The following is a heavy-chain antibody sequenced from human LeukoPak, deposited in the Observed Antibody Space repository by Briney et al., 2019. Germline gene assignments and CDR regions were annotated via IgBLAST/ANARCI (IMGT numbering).Heavy chain of an antibody. J-gene: IGHJ5*02. V-gene: IGHV4-59*01. D-gene: IGHD4-23*01. CDR2: IYYSGST. CDR1: GGSISSYY. Sequence: SETLSLTCTVSGGSISSYYWSWIRQPPGKGLEWIGYIYYSGSTNYNPSLKSRVTISVDTSKNQFSLKLSSVTAADTAVYYCARTYGGKLWSWFDPWGQGTLVTVSS. CDR3: ARTYGGKLWSWFDP.